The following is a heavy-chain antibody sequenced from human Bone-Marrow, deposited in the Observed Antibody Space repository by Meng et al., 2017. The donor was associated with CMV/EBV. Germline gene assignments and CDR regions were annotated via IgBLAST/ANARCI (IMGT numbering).Heavy chain of an antibody. CDR1: GGAISSYY. V-gene: IGHV4-59*12. D-gene: IGHD2-2*01. CDR2: IYYSGST. CDR3: ARERDSEVVPAALNWFDP. J-gene: IGHJ5*02. Sequence: SETLSLTCTVSGGAISSYYWSWIRQPPGKGLEWIGYIYYSGSTNYNPSLKSRVTISVDTSKNQFSQKLSSVTAADTAVYYCARERDSEVVPAALNWFDPWGQGTLVTGSS.